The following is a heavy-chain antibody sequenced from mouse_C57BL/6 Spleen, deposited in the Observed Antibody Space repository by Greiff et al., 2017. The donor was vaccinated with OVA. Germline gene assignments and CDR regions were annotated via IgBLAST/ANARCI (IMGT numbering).Heavy chain of an antibody. CDR1: GYTFTSYW. D-gene: IGHD2-13*01. Sequence: VQLQQPGAELVMPGASVKLSCKASGYTFTSYWMHWVKQRPGQGLEWIGEIDPSDSYTNYNQKFKGKSTLTVDKSSSTAYMQLRSLTSEDSAVYYCARRGVISRYFDVWGTGTTVTVSS. V-gene: IGHV1-69*01. J-gene: IGHJ1*03. CDR3: ARRGVISRYFDV. CDR2: IDPSDSYT.